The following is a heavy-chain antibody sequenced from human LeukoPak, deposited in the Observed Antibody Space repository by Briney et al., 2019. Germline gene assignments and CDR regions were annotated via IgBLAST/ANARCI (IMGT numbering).Heavy chain of an antibody. D-gene: IGHD6-19*01. CDR3: ARDVEGQWLVGEYGYFDY. CDR2: IYYSGST. Sequence: PSETLSLTCTVSGGSISSYYWSWIRQPPGKGLEWIGYIYYSGSTNYNPSLKSRVTISVDTSKNQFSLKLSSVTAADTAVYYCARDVEGQWLVGEYGYFDYWGQGTLVTVSS. CDR1: GGSISSYY. V-gene: IGHV4-59*01. J-gene: IGHJ4*02.